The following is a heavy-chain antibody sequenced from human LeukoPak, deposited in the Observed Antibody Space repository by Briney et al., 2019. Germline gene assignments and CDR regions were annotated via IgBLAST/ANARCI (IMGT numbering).Heavy chain of an antibody. CDR3: GRGGGYYYDTLGHFDY. CDR2: ISYDGSNK. D-gene: IGHD3-22*01. J-gene: IGHJ4*02. Sequence: GGSLRLSCAASGFTFSSYAMHWVRQAPGKGLEWVAVISYDGSNKYYADSVKGRFTISRDNSKNTLYLQMNSLRAEDTAVYYCGRGGGYYYDTLGHFDYWGQGTLVTVSS. CDR1: GFTFSSYA. V-gene: IGHV3-30*01.